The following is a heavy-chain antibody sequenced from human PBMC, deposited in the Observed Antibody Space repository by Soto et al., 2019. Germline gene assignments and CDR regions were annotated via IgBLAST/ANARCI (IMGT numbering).Heavy chain of an antibody. CDR3: ARESHDILTGTPWVWYFDL. Sequence: QVQLQQWGAGPLRPLETLSLTCGVSGGSFSGYYWAWIRQSPGKGLGWIGEINDRGSINYNPSLKSRVSISVDTSKNHYSLNLGSVPSADTAVYYCARESHDILTGTPWVWYFDLWGRGTLVTVSS. CDR1: GGSFSGYY. D-gene: IGHD3-9*01. CDR2: INDRGSI. J-gene: IGHJ2*01. V-gene: IGHV4-34*01.